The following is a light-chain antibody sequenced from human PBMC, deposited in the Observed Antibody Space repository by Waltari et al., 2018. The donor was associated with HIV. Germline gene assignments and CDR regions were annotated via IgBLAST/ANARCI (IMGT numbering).Light chain of an antibody. Sequence: EIELTQSPDFQSVTPKEKVNITCRASQGIGSSLHWYQQKPDQSPKLLIKYASKSFSVGPSRFSGSGSGTDFTLTIDSLEAGDAATYYCHQSSSLPHTFGQGTKLEIK. J-gene: IGKJ2*01. V-gene: IGKV6-21*01. CDR2: YAS. CDR3: HQSSSLPHT. CDR1: QGIGSS.